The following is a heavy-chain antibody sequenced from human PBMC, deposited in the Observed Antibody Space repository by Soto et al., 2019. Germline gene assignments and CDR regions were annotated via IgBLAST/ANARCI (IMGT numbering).Heavy chain of an antibody. V-gene: IGHV3-30*04. CDR1: GFTFSSYA. CDR3: ARDRYCSGGSCYEVSYGMDV. J-gene: IGHJ6*02. D-gene: IGHD2-15*01. Sequence: GGSLRLSCAASGFTFSSYAMHWVRQAPGKGLEWVAVISYDGSNKYYADSVKGRFTISRDNSKNTLYLQMNSLRAEDTAVYYCARDRYCSGGSCYEVSYGMDVWGQGTTVTVSS. CDR2: ISYDGSNK.